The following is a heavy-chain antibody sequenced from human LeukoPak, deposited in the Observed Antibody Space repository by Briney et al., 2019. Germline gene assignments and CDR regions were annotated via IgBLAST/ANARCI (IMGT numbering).Heavy chain of an antibody. CDR3: ARLDITTTWYAFDY. CDR1: GFTFSTYS. CDR2: IYHSGNT. J-gene: IGHJ4*02. Sequence: GSLRLSCAASGFTFSTYSMNWVRQPPGKGLEWIGEIYHSGNTNYNPSLKSRVTISVDTSNNHFSLKLSSVTAADTAVYYCARLDITTTWYAFDYWGQGTLVTVSS. D-gene: IGHD5-12*01. V-gene: IGHV4-34*01.